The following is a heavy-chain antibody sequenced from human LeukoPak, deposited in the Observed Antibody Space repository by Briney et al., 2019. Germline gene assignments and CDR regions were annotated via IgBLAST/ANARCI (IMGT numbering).Heavy chain of an antibody. Sequence: MPSETLSLTCAVYGGSSSGYYWSWIRQPPGKGLEWIGEINHSGSTNYNPSLKSRVTISVDTSKNQFSLKLSSVTAADTAVYYCARDEMATIGRALDYWGQGTLVTVSS. J-gene: IGHJ4*02. CDR1: GGSSSGYY. V-gene: IGHV4-34*01. CDR3: ARDEMATIGRALDY. D-gene: IGHD5-24*01. CDR2: INHSGST.